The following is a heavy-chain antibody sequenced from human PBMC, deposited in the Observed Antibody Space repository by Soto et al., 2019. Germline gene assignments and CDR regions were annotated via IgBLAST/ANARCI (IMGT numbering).Heavy chain of an antibody. CDR3: AREAENYSDSSFYYY. Sequence: ASVKISSKASGYTFTSYGSSWVRQAPGQGIEWMGWISAYNGNTNYAQKLQGRVTMTTDTSTSTAYMELRSLRSDDTAVYYCAREAENYSDSSFYYYSGQGTLFTFSS. CDR2: ISAYNGNT. J-gene: IGHJ4*02. D-gene: IGHD3-22*01. V-gene: IGHV1-18*01. CDR1: GYTFTSYG.